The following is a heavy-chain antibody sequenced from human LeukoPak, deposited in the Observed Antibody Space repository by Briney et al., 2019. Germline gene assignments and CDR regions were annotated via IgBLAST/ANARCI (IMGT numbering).Heavy chain of an antibody. CDR2: MNPHSDNT. J-gene: IGHJ6*02. D-gene: IGHD3-10*01. Sequence: WASVKVSCKASGYTFTGYYIRWVRQATGQGLEWLGWMNPHSDNTAYAQKFQGRVTMTRNTSISTAYMELTSLRSEVTAVYYCARGRTTLVRTIGGMDVWGQGTTVTVSS. V-gene: IGHV1-8*02. CDR3: ARGRTTLVRTIGGMDV. CDR1: GYTFTGYY.